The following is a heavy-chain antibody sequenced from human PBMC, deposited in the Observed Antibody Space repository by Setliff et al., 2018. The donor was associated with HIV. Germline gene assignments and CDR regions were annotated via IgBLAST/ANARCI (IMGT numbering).Heavy chain of an antibody. D-gene: IGHD7-27*01. CDR3: ARDRRAGVYYYTDV. J-gene: IGHJ6*03. CDR1: GYIFTGYY. CDR2: INPDNGRT. Sequence: GASVKVSCKASGYIFTGYYMHWVRRAPGQGFEWMGWINPDNGRTQYGQKFQGRLTSTRDTSIRTAYMELSGLTFDDTAMYYCARDRRAGVYYYTDVWGTGTTVTVSS. V-gene: IGHV1-2*02.